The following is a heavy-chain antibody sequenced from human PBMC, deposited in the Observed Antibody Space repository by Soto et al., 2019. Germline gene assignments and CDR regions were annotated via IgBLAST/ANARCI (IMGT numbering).Heavy chain of an antibody. J-gene: IGHJ5*02. CDR2: INYSGST. D-gene: IGHD3-22*01. Sequence: SETLSLTCTVSGASISSSSYLWAWIRQPPGKGLEWIGNINYSGSTYYNPTLKSRVTISVDTSKNQFSLRLSSVTAADTALYYCARIYYDSNEHFDPWGQGTLVTVSS. CDR3: ARIYYDSNEHFDP. V-gene: IGHV4-39*01. CDR1: GASISSSSYL.